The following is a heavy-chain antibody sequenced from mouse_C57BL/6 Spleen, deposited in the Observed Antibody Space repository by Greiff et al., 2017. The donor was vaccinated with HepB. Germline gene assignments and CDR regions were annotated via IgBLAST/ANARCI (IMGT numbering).Heavy chain of an antibody. D-gene: IGHD1-1*01. J-gene: IGHJ1*03. V-gene: IGHV5-6*01. Sequence: VQLVESGGDLVKPGGSLKLSCAASGFTFSSYGMSWVRQTPDKRLEWVATISSGGSYTYYPDSVKGRFTISRDNAKNTLYLQMSSLKSEDTAMYYCARQITTVVATNGYFDVWGTGTTVTVSS. CDR3: ARQITTVVATNGYFDV. CDR2: ISSGGSYT. CDR1: GFTFSSYG.